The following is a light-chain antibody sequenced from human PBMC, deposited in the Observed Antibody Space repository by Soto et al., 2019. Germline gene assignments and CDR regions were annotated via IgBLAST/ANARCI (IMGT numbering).Light chain of an antibody. CDR2: AAS. J-gene: IGKJ1*01. CDR3: LQDYNYPRT. V-gene: IGKV1-6*01. CDR1: QGIRND. Sequence: AIQMSEAPSSLSASVLDGLTITFRASQGIRNDLSWLQQKPGKAPRLLIYAASTLQSGVPSRFSGSGSGTDFTLTISSLQPEDFATYYCLQDYNYPRTFGQGTKVDIK.